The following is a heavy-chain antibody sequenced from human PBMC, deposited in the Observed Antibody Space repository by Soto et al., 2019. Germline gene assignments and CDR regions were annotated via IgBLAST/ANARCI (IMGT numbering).Heavy chain of an antibody. CDR3: ARDDSSGSDY. J-gene: IGHJ4*02. CDR2: IYYSGST. Sequence: SVILSLPCSVFGGYIGGVSYHWSLIRQPPGKGMEWIGYIYYSGSTNYNPSLKSRVTISVATSKNQFSLKLSSVTAADTAVYYCARDDSSGSDYWGQGTLVTVSS. CDR1: GGYIGGVSYH. D-gene: IGHD3-22*01. V-gene: IGHV4-61*01.